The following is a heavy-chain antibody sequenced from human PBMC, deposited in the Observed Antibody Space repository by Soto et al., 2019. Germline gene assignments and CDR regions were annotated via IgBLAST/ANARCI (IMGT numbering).Heavy chain of an antibody. CDR2: INLDGTIT. D-gene: IGHD6-19*01. V-gene: IGHV3-74*01. J-gene: IGHJ4*02. Sequence: EVQLVESGGGLVQPGGSLRLSCAASGFTFSNHWMHWVRQAPGEGLVWLSRINLDGTITTYVDSVKGRFTISRDNAKNTVHLQMNNLRPEDTAEYFCARDSTSGWYRAFDYWGRGTLVTVSS. CDR3: ARDSTSGWYRAFDY. CDR1: GFTFSNHW.